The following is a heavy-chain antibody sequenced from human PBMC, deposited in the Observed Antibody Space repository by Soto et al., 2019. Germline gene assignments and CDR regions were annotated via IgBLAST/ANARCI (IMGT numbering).Heavy chain of an antibody. D-gene: IGHD2-15*01. CDR2: TYYRSKWYN. Sequence: SQTLSLTCAISGDSFSSNIAAWNWISQSPSRGLEWLGRTYYRSKWYNDYAVSVKSRKTINPDTSKNQFSLQLNSVTPEDTAVYYCARDSVVVAAPFDYWGQGTLVTVSS. V-gene: IGHV6-1*01. J-gene: IGHJ4*02. CDR3: ARDSVVVAAPFDY. CDR1: GDSFSSNIAA.